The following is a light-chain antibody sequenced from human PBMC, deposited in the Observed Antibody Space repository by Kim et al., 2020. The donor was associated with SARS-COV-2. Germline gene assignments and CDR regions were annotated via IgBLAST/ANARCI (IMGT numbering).Light chain of an antibody. V-gene: IGLV2-14*04. CDR3: SSYTSSSRV. CDR2: DAI. J-gene: IGLJ3*02. CDR1: SSAVGVYDS. Sequence: EPIPASTTGSSSAVGVYDSVSWYQRNPGKAPKLMIDDAIKRPSGVSHRFSGSKSGNTASLTISGLQAEDEADYYCSSYTSSSRVFGGGTQLTVL.